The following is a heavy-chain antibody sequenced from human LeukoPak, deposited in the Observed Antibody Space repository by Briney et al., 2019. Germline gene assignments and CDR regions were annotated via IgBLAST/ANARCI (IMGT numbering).Heavy chain of an antibody. D-gene: IGHD6-13*01. CDR2: IERDGSKK. V-gene: IGHV3-7*01. Sequence: GGSLRLSCAASGFTFSSVWLTWVRQAPGKGLEWVANIERDGSKKTYVDSVKGRFTISRDNAKNSLYLQMSSLRAEDTAVYYCATAPAAADSFWGQGTLVAVSA. J-gene: IGHJ4*02. CDR1: GFTFSSVW. CDR3: ATAPAAADSF.